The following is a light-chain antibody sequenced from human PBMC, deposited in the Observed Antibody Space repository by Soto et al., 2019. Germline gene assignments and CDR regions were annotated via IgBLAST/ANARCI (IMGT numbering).Light chain of an antibody. CDR3: QQDGTSPPRA. CDR2: GAS. J-gene: IGKJ4*01. V-gene: IGKV3-20*01. CDR1: QSVYSTY. Sequence: EIVLTQSPGTLSLSPGERATLSCRASQSVYSTYLAWYQQKPGQAPRLLISGASSRAPGIPDRFSGSGSGTGFSLAISRLGPEDLAVYYCQQDGTSPPRAVGGGTKGEIK.